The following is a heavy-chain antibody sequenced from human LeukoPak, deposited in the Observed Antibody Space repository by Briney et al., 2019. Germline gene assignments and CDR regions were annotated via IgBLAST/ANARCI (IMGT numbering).Heavy chain of an antibody. CDR2: IYYSGST. CDR1: GGSISSYY. Sequence: NPSETLSLTCTVSGGSISSYYWSWIRQPPGKGLEWIGYIYYSGSTNYNPSLKSRVTISVDTSKNQFSLKLSSVTAADTAVYYCASLATTTPQAFDYWGQGTLVTVSS. V-gene: IGHV4-59*01. J-gene: IGHJ4*02. CDR3: ASLATTTPQAFDY. D-gene: IGHD5-12*01.